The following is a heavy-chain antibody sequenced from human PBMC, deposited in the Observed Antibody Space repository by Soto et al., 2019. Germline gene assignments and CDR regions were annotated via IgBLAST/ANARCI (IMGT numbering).Heavy chain of an antibody. J-gene: IGHJ6*02. D-gene: IGHD2-15*01. CDR3: ARDVQGCSGGSCYPYYYGMDV. CDR2: INPSGGST. Sequence: QVQLVQSGAEVKKPGASVKVSCKASGYTFTSYYMHWVRQAPGQGLEWMGIINPSGGSTSYGQKFQGRVTMTSDTSTSTVYMELSSLRSEDTDVYYCARDVQGCSGGSCYPYYYGMDVWGQGTTVTVSS. V-gene: IGHV1-46*01. CDR1: GYTFTSYY.